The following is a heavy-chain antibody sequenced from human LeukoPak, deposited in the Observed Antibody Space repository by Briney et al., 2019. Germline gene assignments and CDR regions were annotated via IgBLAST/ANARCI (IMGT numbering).Heavy chain of an antibody. J-gene: IGHJ4*02. CDR2: IYTSGGT. CDR3: ARAHCTNGVCSFDY. V-gene: IGHV4-4*07. D-gene: IGHD2-8*01. Sequence: SETLSLTCTVSGGSISSYYWSWIRQPAGKGLEWIGRIYTSGGTNYNPSLKSRVTMSVDTSKNQFSPKLSSVTAADTAVYYCARAHCTNGVCSFDYWGQGTLVTVSS. CDR1: GGSISSYY.